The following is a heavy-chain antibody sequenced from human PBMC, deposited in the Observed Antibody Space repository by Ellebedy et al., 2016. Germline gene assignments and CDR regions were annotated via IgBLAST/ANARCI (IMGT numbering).Heavy chain of an antibody. CDR3: ARVATGSGSPFDY. V-gene: IGHV3-72*01. CDR2: IRSKAYGGIT. D-gene: IGHD3-22*01. CDR1: GFTFSDHY. Sequence: GESLKISCAASGFTFSDHYMDWVRQAPGKGLEWVGFIRSKAYGGITEYAASVKGRFTISRDDSKNSLYLQMNSLKTEDTAVYYCARVATGSGSPFDYWGQGTLVTVSS. J-gene: IGHJ4*02.